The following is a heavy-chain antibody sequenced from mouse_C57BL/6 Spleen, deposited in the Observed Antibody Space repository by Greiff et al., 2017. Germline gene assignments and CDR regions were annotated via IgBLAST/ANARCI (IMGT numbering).Heavy chain of an antibody. D-gene: IGHD1-1*01. J-gene: IGHJ1*03. CDR3: APITPVAHWYFDV. CDR2: IDPANGNT. CDR1: GFNIKNTY. V-gene: IGHV14-3*01. Sequence: VQLQQSVAELVRPGASVKLSCTASGFNIKNTYMHWVKQRPEQGLEWIGRIDPANGNTKYAPKFQGKATITADTSSNTAYLQLSSLASEDTAIYYCAPITPVAHWYFDVWGTGTTVTVSS.